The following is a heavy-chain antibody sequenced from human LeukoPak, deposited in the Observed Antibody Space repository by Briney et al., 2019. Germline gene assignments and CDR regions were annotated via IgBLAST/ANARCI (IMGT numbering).Heavy chain of an antibody. CDR2: IIPIFGTA. CDR1: GGTFSSYA. CDR3: ARGYCSSTSCHTDFDY. Sequence: SVKVSCKASGGTFSSYAISWVRQAPGQGLEWMGGIIPIFGTANYAQKFQGRVTITTDESTSTAYMELSSLRSEDTAVYYCARGYCSSTSCHTDFDYWGQGTLVTVSS. D-gene: IGHD2-2*01. V-gene: IGHV1-69*05. J-gene: IGHJ4*02.